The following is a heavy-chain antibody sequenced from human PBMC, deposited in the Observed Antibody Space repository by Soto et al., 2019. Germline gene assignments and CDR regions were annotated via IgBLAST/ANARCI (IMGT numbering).Heavy chain of an antibody. V-gene: IGHV4-34*01. D-gene: IGHD3-10*01. CDR2: INDSGNI. Sequence: QVQLQQWGAGLLKPSETLSLTCAVYGGSFSGYQWSWIRQTPGKGLECIGEINDSGNINYNPSLKSRVTMLIDTPKKQISLKLSSVTAADTAVYYCARGLILWFGELSRRGGYYYYMDVWGKGTTVTVSS. J-gene: IGHJ6*03. CDR1: GGSFSGYQ. CDR3: ARGLILWFGELSRRGGYYYYMDV.